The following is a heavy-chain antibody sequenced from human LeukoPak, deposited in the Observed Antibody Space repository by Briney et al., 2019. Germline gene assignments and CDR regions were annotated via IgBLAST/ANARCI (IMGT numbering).Heavy chain of an antibody. CDR2: LYGTGKT. D-gene: IGHD2-15*01. J-gene: IGHJ4*02. Sequence: GGSLRLSCAASGFSVSSNYLSWVRHAPGKGLEWVSVLYGTGKTYYADSVKGRFTISRDNSKNTLYLQMNSLRAEDTAVYYCARENCGGGYCYDQYYFDYWGQGTLVTVSS. CDR1: GFSVSSNY. V-gene: IGHV3-66*01. CDR3: ARENCGGGYCYDQYYFDY.